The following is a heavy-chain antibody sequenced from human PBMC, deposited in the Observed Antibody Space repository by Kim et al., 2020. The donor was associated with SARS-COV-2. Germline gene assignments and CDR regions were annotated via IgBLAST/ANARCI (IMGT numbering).Heavy chain of an antibody. Sequence: GTPDYAQKFQGRVKISADESARTVYMEISRLTPEDTATYYCARDTAEAFDVWGQGTKVTVSS. V-gene: IGHV1-69*01. CDR2: GTP. CDR3: ARDTAEAFDV. J-gene: IGHJ3*01.